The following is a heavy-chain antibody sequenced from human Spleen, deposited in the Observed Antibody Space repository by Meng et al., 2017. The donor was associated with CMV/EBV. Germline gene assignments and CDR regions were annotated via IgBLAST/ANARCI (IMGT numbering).Heavy chain of an antibody. V-gene: IGHV4-59*05. D-gene: IGHD5-18*01. CDR2: IYYSGST. CDR3: ASLGYSYGPYFDY. J-gene: IGHJ4*02. CDR1: GGSISVYY. Sequence: SETLSLTCTVSGGSISVYYWSWIRQPPGKGLEWIGSIYYSGSTYYNPSLKSRVTISVDTSKNQFSLKLSSVTAADTAVYYCASLGYSYGPYFDYWGQGTLVTVSS.